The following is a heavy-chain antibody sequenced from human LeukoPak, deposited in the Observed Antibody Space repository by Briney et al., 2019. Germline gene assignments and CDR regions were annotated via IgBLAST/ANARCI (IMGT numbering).Heavy chain of an antibody. CDR3: AKEGYYYASGTYSRRAFDI. J-gene: IGHJ3*02. V-gene: IGHV3-30*18. CDR1: GFTFSSYD. Sequence: GRSLRLSCVGSGFTFSSYDMHWVRQAPGKGLEWVAVISSDGSNKYSADSVKGRFTISRDNSKSTLYLLVNSPRAEDTAVYYCAKEGYYYASGTYSRRAFDIWGQGTRVTVSS. CDR2: ISSDGSNK. D-gene: IGHD3-10*01.